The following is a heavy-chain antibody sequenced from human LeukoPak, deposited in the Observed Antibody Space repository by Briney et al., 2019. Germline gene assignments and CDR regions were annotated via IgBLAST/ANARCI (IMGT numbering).Heavy chain of an antibody. CDR3: ARVALLWFGELNYMDV. Sequence: LSGGSLRLSCAASGFTFSSHWMSWVRQAPGKGLEWVANIKKDGSEKYYVDAVKGRFTISRDNAKTSLYLQMNSLRAEDTAVYYCARVALLWFGELNYMDVWGKGTTVTVSS. D-gene: IGHD3-10*01. J-gene: IGHJ6*03. CDR1: GFTFSSHW. V-gene: IGHV3-7*01. CDR2: IKKDGSEK.